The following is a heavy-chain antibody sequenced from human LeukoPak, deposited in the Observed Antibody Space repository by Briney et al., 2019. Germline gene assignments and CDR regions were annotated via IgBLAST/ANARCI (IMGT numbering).Heavy chain of an antibody. CDR2: IYYSGST. CDR1: GGSISSGGYY. J-gene: IGHJ4*02. CDR3: ARLIDILTGYYYFDY. V-gene: IGHV4-30-4*08. D-gene: IGHD3-9*01. Sequence: SETLSLTCTVSGGSISSGGYYWSWIRQPPGKGLEWIGYIYYSGSTYYNPSLKSRVTISVDTSKNQFSLKLSSVTAADTAVYYCARLIDILTGYYYFDYWGQGTLVTVSS.